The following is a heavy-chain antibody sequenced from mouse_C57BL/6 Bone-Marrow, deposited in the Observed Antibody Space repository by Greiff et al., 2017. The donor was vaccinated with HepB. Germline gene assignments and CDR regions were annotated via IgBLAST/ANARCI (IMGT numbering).Heavy chain of an antibody. CDR3: ARQGYYGSRYFGV. CDR2: ISNGGGST. J-gene: IGHJ1*03. Sequence: EVQVVESGGGLVQPGGSLKLSCAASGFTFSDYYMYWVRQTPEKRLEWVAYISNGGGSTYYPDTVKGRFTISRDNAKNTLYLQMSRLKSEDTAMYYCARQGYYGSRYFGVWGTGTTVTVSS. D-gene: IGHD1-1*01. CDR1: GFTFSDYY. V-gene: IGHV5-12*01.